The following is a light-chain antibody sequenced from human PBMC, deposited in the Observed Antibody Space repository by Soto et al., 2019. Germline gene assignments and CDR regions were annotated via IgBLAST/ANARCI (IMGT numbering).Light chain of an antibody. Sequence: QSALTQPASVSGSPGQSITISCTGTSSDIGDYNYVSWYQHLPDKVPKLIISLVSNRPSGVSNRFSGSKSGNTASLTISGLQAEDEDDYYCTSWGIFGPGTKVTVL. CDR2: LVS. V-gene: IGLV2-14*01. J-gene: IGLJ1*01. CDR1: SSDIGDYNY. CDR3: TSWGI.